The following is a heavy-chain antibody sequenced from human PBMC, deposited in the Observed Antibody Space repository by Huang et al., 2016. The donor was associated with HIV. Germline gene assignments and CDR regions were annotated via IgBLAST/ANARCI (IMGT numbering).Heavy chain of an antibody. CDR2: VNHKGST. CDR3: AREVMITFGGPFDP. J-gene: IGHJ5*02. D-gene: IGHD3-16*01. Sequence: QVHLEQWGAGLLKPSETLSLTCAVYGGSFSGYDWNWIRQSPGKGLEWIGQVNHKGSTDYNASRKSRATIWVDTSKNQFSLKLSSVTAADTAVYYCAREVMITFGGPFDPWGQGTLVTVSS. CDR1: GGSFSGYD. V-gene: IGHV4-34*01.